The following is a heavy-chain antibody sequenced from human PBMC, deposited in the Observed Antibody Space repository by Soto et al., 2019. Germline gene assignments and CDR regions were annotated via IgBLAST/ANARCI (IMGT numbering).Heavy chain of an antibody. CDR3: ARADYRLFDC. V-gene: IGHV1-69*06. J-gene: IGHJ4*02. CDR2: IIPILGPA. D-gene: IGHD4-17*01. Sequence: ASVKVSCKASGGTFSSYAISWVRQDPGQGLESMGGIIPILGPAHYVQKFPGRVTSTPDKSTSTAYMTLISLRSEDTAVYYCARADYRLFDCWGQGILVAVSS. CDR1: GGTFSSYA.